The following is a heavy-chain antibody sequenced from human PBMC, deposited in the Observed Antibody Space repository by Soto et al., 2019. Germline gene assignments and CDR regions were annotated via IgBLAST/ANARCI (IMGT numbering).Heavy chain of an antibody. Sequence: PSETPSLTCTVSGGPISSYYWSWIRQSPGKGLEWIGYIYYSGSTNYNPSLKSRVTISVDTSKNQFSLKLSSVTAADTAVYYCARGGISGASCLFDYWGQGTLVTVSS. J-gene: IGHJ4*02. V-gene: IGHV4-59*01. D-gene: IGHD2-15*01. CDR2: IYYSGST. CDR3: ARGGISGASCLFDY. CDR1: GGPISSYY.